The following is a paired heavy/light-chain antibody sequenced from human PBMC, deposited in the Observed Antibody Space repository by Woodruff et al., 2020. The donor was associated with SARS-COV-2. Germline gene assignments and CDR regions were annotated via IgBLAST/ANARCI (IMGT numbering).Light chain of an antibody. V-gene: IGKV1-17*01. Sequence: DIQMTQSPSSLSASVGDRVTITCRASQGIRNDLGWYQQKPGKAPKRLIYAASSLQSGVPSRFSGSGSGTEFTLTISSLQPEDFATYYCLQHNSYPLTFGQGTRLEIK. CDR2: AAS. CDR3: LQHNSYPLT. CDR1: QGIRND. J-gene: IGKJ5*01.
Heavy chain of an antibody. Sequence: QVQLVQSGAEVKKPGASVKVSCKASGYTFTSYGISWVRQAPGQGLEWMGWISAYNGNTNYAQKLQGRVTMTTDTSTSTAYMELRSLRSDDTAVYYCARDGSEYYYDSSGSILRPFVLDYWGQGTLVTVSS. CDR3: ARDGSEYYYDSSGSILRPFVLDY. CDR1: GYTFTSYG. CDR2: ISAYNGNT. V-gene: IGHV1-18*01. D-gene: IGHD3-22*01. J-gene: IGHJ4*02.